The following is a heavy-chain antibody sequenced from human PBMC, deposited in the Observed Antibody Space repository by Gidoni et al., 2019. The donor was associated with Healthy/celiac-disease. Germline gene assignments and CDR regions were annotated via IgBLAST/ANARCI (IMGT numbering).Heavy chain of an antibody. CDR3: AKDGGGYGMDV. J-gene: IGHJ6*02. CDR2: KSYDGSNK. V-gene: IGHV3-30*18. CDR1: GFTFSSYG. D-gene: IGHD3-16*01. Sequence: QVQLVESGGGVVQPGRSLRLSCAASGFTFSSYGMHWVRQAPGKGLEWVAVKSYDGSNKYYADSVKGRFTISRDNSKNTLYLQMNSLRAEDTAVYYCAKDGGGYGMDVWGQGTTVTVSS.